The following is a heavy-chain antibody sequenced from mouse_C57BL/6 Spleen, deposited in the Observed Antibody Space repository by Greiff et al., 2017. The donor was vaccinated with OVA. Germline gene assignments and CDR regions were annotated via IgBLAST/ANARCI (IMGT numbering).Heavy chain of an antibody. J-gene: IGHJ4*01. V-gene: IGHV1-61*01. CDR2: IYPSDSET. Sequence: QVQLQQPGAELVRPGSSVKLSCKASGYTFTSYWMDWVKQRPGQGLEWIGNIYPSDSETHYNQKFKDKATWTVDKSSSTAYMQLSSLTSEDSAVDYCARLLSDAMDYWGQGTSVTVSS. CDR1: GYTFTSYW. D-gene: IGHD1-1*02. CDR3: ARLLSDAMDY.